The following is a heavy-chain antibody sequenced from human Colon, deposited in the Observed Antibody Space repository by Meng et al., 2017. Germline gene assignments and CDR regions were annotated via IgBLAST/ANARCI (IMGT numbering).Heavy chain of an antibody. CDR2: ITGGGGVT. CDR3: GKRISGWYYMDY. J-gene: IGHJ4*02. CDR1: GFTFNSFA. D-gene: IGHD6-19*01. Sequence: EVQLLESGGGLVQPGGSLRLSCAASGFTFNSFAMSRVRQTPGKGLEWVSAITGGGGVTYYADSVKGRFTISRDNSKNTLYLQMNSLRAEDTAVYYCGKRISGWYYMDYWGRGTPVTVSS. V-gene: IGHV3-23*01.